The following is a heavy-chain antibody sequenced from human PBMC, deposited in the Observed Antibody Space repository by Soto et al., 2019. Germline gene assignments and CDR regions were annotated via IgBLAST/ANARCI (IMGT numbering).Heavy chain of an antibody. CDR3: AMVDVYVTPSPQDV. J-gene: IGHJ6*02. D-gene: IGHD3-16*01. CDR2: INTYNGNT. CDR1: GYTFTSYG. Sequence: QVQLVQSGAEVKNPGASVKVSCKASGYTFTSYGIGWARQAPGQGLEWMGWINTYNGNTNYAQNVQGRVTLTTDTSTRTAYMELRSLRSNDTAIYYCAMVDVYVTPSPQDVWGQGTTVSVSS. V-gene: IGHV1-18*01.